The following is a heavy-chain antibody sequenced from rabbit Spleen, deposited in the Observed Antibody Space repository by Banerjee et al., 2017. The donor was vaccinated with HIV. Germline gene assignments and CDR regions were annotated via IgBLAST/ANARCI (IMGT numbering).Heavy chain of an antibody. D-gene: IGHD8-1*01. V-gene: IGHV1S47*01. J-gene: IGHJ4*01. CDR2: IYPDYGTT. CDR3: ARDAGRGDYIDGVFNL. CDR1: GFDFNSYG. Sequence: QEQLKESGGGLVQPGGSLKLSCKASGFDFNSYGISWVRQAPGKGLEWIAYIYPDYGTTDYAAWVNGRFTISLDNAQNTVFLQMTSLTVADTATYFCARDAGRGDYIDGVFNLWGPGTLVTVS.